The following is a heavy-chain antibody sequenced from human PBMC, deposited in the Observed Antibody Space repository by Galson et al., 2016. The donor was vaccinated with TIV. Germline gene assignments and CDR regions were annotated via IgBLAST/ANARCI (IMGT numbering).Heavy chain of an antibody. CDR3: AKDRQWIPSTLDH. CDR2: IGGSGGSP. CDR1: GFTFGSYA. V-gene: IGHV3-23*01. Sequence: SLRLSCAASGFTFGSYAMNWVRQAPGKGLEWVSSIGGSGGSPYYADSVKGRFTISRDSSKNTVFLQMNSLRAEDTAIYYCAKDRQWIPSTLDHWGQGTLVTASP. D-gene: IGHD5-18*01. J-gene: IGHJ4*02.